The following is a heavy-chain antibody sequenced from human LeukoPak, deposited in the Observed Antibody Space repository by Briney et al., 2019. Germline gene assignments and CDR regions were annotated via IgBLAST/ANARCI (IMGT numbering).Heavy chain of an antibody. J-gene: IGHJ4*02. CDR1: GFTSSTIW. Sequence: GPSLRLSCAASGFTSSTIWMSWVRQPPGKGLGWVANIKSDGSEKYYVDSMKGRFTVSRDNAKNSLYLQMDSLRAEDTAVYYCARGGTFVSDYWGQGTLVTVSS. V-gene: IGHV3-7*01. D-gene: IGHD1-1*01. CDR2: IKSDGSEK. CDR3: ARGGTFVSDY.